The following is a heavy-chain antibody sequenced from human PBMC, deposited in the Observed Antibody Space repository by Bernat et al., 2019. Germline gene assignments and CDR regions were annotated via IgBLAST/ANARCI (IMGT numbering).Heavy chain of an antibody. Sequence: EVQLVESGGGLVKPGGSLRLSCAASGFTFSSYSMNWVRQAPGKGLEWVSSISSSSSYIYYADSVKGRFTISRDNAKNSLYLQMNSLRAEDTAVYYCARVGYSGYDSYFDYWGQGTLVTVSS. CDR2: ISSSSSYI. CDR1: GFTFSSYS. CDR3: ARVGYSGYDSYFDY. V-gene: IGHV3-21*01. J-gene: IGHJ4*02. D-gene: IGHD5-12*01.